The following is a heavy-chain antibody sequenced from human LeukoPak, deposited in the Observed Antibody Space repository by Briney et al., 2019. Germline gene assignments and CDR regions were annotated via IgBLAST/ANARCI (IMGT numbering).Heavy chain of an antibody. CDR1: GGSISSSSYY. D-gene: IGHD6-19*01. V-gene: IGHV4-39*07. J-gene: IGHJ4*02. Sequence: SETLSLTCTVSGGSISSSSYYWGWIRQPPGKGLEWIGSIYHSGDTYYNPSLKSRVTISVGTSKNQFSLKLDSVTAADTAVYYCAKGTSSVWYYFDYWGQGTLVTVSS. CDR2: IYHSGDT. CDR3: AKGTSSVWYYFDY.